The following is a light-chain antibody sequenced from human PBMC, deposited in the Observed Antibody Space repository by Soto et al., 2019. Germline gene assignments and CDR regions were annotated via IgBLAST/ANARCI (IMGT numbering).Light chain of an antibody. CDR2: GAS. Sequence: EVVLTHSPGTLSLSPGDRASLSGMASQNLIPDLLAWYQHKPGQAPRLLISGASRRATGIPARFSGAGSGTDFTLTISRLEPEDFALYYCQQHDILPITFGQGTRLEIK. J-gene: IGKJ5*01. CDR3: QQHDILPIT. V-gene: IGKV3-20*01. CDR1: QNLIPDL.